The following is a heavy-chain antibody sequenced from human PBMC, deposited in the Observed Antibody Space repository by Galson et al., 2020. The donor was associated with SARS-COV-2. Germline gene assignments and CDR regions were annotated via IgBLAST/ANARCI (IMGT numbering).Heavy chain of an antibody. CDR2: IYYSGST. V-gene: IGHV4-59*08. CDR1: GGFSSSYY. D-gene: IGHD4-17*01. J-gene: IGHJ5*02. Sequence: ASETLSLTCTVSGGFSSSYYWSWIRQPPGKGLEWIGYIYYSGSTNYNPSLKSRVTISVDTSKNQFSLKLSSVTAADTAVYYCARLDYGDYWGWFDPWGQGTLVTVSS. CDR3: ARLDYGDYWGWFDP.